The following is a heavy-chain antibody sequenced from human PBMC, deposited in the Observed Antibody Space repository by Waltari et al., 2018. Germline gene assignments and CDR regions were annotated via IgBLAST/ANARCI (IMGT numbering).Heavy chain of an antibody. D-gene: IGHD1-1*01. CDR3: ARGDNWNDRLDF. J-gene: IGHJ3*01. CDR2: INPNTGAA. CDR1: GYRFTGYY. V-gene: IGHV1-2*02. Sequence: QVQLVQSGAEVTKPGASVKVSCKASGYRFTGYYLHWLRQAPGQGLEWMGWINPNTGAARFAQNFQDRVTMTRSTSETTAYMEISDLTSHDTAVYYCARGDNWNDRLDFWGQGTKVTVSS.